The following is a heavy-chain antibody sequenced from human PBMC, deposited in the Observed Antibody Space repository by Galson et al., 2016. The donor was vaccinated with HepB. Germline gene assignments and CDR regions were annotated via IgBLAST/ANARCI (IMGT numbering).Heavy chain of an antibody. V-gene: IGHV3-23*01. Sequence: SLRLSCAASGFTFSTYAMTWVRQAPGKGLEWVSAISGSGGSTYYAGSVKGRFTISRDTSKNTLYLQMNSLRAEDTAVYYCAKWGYNWNLDWLDPWGQGTPGHRLL. D-gene: IGHD1-1*01. CDR1: GFTFSTYA. CDR3: AKWGYNWNLDWLDP. CDR2: ISGSGGST. J-gene: IGHJ5*02.